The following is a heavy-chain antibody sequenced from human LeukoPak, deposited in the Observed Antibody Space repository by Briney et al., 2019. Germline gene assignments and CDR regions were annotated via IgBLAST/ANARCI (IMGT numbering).Heavy chain of an antibody. CDR3: ARDTQDYGMDV. CDR2: IYYSGST. CDR1: GGSISSYY. Sequence: SETLSLTCTVSGGSISSYYWSWIRQPPGKGLEWIGYIYYSGSTNYNPSLKSRVTISVDTSKNRFSLKLSSVTAADTAVYYCARDTQDYGMDVWGQGTTVTVSS. J-gene: IGHJ6*02. V-gene: IGHV4-59*01.